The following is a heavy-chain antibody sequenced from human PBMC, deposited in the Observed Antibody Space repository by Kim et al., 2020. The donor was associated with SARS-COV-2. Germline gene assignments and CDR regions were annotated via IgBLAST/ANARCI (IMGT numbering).Heavy chain of an antibody. J-gene: IGHJ2*01. V-gene: IGHV3-30*04. Sequence: GGSLRLSCAASGFTFSSYAMHWVRQAPGKGLEWVAVISYDGSNKYYADSVKGRFTISRDNSKNTLYLQMNSLRAEDTAVYYCATQGGGQGYCSSTSCYGTTRVGYFDLWGRGTLVTVSS. CDR1: GFTFSSYA. CDR3: ATQGGGQGYCSSTSCYGTTRVGYFDL. CDR2: ISYDGSNK. D-gene: IGHD2-2*01.